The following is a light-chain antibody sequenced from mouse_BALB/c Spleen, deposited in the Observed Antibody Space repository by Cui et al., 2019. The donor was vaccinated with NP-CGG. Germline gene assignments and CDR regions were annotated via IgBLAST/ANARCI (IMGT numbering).Light chain of an antibody. Sequence: QAVVTQESALSTSTGETVTLICRSSTGAVATSNYANWVQEKPDHLFTGLIDGSSNRAPGVPARFSGSLIGDKAALTITGAQTEDEAIYFCALWYGNHWVFGGGTKLTVL. V-gene: IGLV1*01. CDR3: ALWYGNHWV. CDR2: GSS. CDR1: TGAVATSNY. J-gene: IGLJ1*01.